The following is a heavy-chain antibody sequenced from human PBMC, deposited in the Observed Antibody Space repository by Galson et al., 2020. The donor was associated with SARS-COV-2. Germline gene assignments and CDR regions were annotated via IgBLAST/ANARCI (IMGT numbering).Heavy chain of an antibody. CDR3: ARVDCSGGSCYPGNY. D-gene: IGHD2-15*01. J-gene: IGHJ4*02. CDR2: IKHDGSEK. V-gene: IGHV3-7*03. CDR1: GFGFSYYW. Sequence: GGSLRLSCEASGFGFSYYWMSWVRQAPGRGLEWVANIKHDGSEKYYVDSVKGRFTISRDKPKNSLYLQMNNLRVEDTAVYHCARVDCSGGSCYPGNYWGQGTLVTVAS.